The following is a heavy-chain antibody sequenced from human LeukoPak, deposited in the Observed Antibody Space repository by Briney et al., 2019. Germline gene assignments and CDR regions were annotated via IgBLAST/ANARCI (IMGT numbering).Heavy chain of an antibody. CDR3: ARDVVGATTPSHFDY. CDR1: GGSISSYY. Sequence: SETLSLTCTVSGGSISSYYWSWIRQPPGKGLEWIGYIYYSGSTNYNPSLKSRVTISVDTSKNQFSLKLSSVTAADTAVYYCARDVVGATTPSHFDYWGQGTLVTVSS. CDR2: IYYSGST. V-gene: IGHV4-59*01. J-gene: IGHJ4*02. D-gene: IGHD1-26*01.